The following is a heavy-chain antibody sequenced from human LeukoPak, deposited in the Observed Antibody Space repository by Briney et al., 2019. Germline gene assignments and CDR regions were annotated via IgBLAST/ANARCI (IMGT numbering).Heavy chain of an antibody. CDR3: VRDRELTY. V-gene: IGHV4-59*01. D-gene: IGHD1-26*01. CDR2: IYNSGST. Sequence: SETLSLTCTVSGGSISIYYWSWIRQPPGKGLEWIGYIYNSGSTNYNPSLRSRVTISVDTSKNQFSLKLNSVTAADTAVYYCVRDRELTYWSQGTLVTVSS. CDR1: GGSISIYY. J-gene: IGHJ4*02.